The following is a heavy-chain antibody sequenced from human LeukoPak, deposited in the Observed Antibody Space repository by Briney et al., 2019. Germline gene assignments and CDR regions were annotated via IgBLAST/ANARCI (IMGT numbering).Heavy chain of an antibody. J-gene: IGHJ3*02. V-gene: IGHV5-51*01. Sequence: GESLKISCKGSGYSFTSYWIGWVRQMPGKGLEWMGIIYPGDSDTRYSPSFQGQVTISADKSISTAYLQWSSLKASDTAMYYCARRSRDGYNYDLGPGAAFDIWGQGTMVTVSS. CDR2: IYPGDSDT. D-gene: IGHD5-24*01. CDR1: GYSFTSYW. CDR3: ARRSRDGYNYDLGPGAAFDI.